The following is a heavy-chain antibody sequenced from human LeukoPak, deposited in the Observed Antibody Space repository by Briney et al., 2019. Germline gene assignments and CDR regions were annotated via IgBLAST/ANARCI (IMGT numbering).Heavy chain of an antibody. J-gene: IGHJ4*02. D-gene: IGHD6-13*01. CDR1: GXTVSSNY. Sequence: PGGSLRLSCAASGXTVSSNYMSWVRQAPGQGLEWVSVIYSGGSTYYADSVKGRFTISRDNSKNTLYLQMNSLRAEDTAVYYCARDEQQLSFDYWGQGTLVTVSS. V-gene: IGHV3-66*01. CDR2: IYSGGST. CDR3: ARDEQQLSFDY.